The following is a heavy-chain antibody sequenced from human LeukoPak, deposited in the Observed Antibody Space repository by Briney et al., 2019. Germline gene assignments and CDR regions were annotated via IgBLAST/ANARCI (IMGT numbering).Heavy chain of an antibody. J-gene: IGHJ4*02. V-gene: IGHV4-34*01. CDR2: INHSGST. Sequence: SETLSLTCAVYGGSFSGYYWSWIRQPPGKGLEWIGEINHSGSTNYNPSLKSRVTISVDTSKNQFSLKLSSVTAADTAVYYCARNPRFPDYWGQGTLVTVSS. CDR1: GGSFSGYY. CDR3: ARNPRFPDY. D-gene: IGHD3-16*01.